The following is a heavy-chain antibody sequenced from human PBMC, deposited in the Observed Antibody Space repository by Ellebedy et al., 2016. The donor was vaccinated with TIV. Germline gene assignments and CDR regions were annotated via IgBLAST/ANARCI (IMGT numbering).Heavy chain of an antibody. Sequence: AASVKVSCKASGYTFTGYYMHWVRQAPGQGLEWMGWINPSRGGTSYAQKFQGRVTMTRDTSTSTVYMDLSSLRSEDTAVYYCARDIQDCTGGNCYPDFWGQGTLVTVSS. J-gene: IGHJ4*02. D-gene: IGHD2-15*01. CDR2: INPSRGGT. CDR1: GYTFTGYY. V-gene: IGHV1-2*02. CDR3: ARDIQDCTGGNCYPDF.